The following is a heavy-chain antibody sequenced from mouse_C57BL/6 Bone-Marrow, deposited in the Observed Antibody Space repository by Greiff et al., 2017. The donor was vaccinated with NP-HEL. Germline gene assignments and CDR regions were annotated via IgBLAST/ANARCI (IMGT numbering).Heavy chain of an antibody. D-gene: IGHD2-4*01. CDR3: TRSGLGYDYDGVAY. CDR1: GYTFTDYE. CDR2: IDPETGGT. Sequence: VQLQQSGAELVRPGASVTLSCKASGYTFTDYEMHWVKQTPVHGLEWIGAIDPETGGTAYNQKFKGKAILTADKSSSTSYMELRSLTSEDSAVYYCTRSGLGYDYDGVAYWGQGTLVTVSA. J-gene: IGHJ3*01. V-gene: IGHV1-15*01.